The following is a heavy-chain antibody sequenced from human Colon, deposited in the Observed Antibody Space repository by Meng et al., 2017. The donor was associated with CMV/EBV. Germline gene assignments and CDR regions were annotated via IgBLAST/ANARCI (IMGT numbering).Heavy chain of an antibody. D-gene: IGHD1-26*01. CDR3: ARVISSIGIIDY. CDR1: GDSVSSNNVA. V-gene: IGHV6-1*01. J-gene: IGHJ4*02. CDR2: TYYRSQWST. Sequence: AISGDSVSSNNVAWNWIRQSPSRGLEWLGRTYYRSQWSTDYAVSLRSRINIKADTAKNQFSLQLNSVTPEDTAMYYCARVISSIGIIDYWGQGSLVTVSS.